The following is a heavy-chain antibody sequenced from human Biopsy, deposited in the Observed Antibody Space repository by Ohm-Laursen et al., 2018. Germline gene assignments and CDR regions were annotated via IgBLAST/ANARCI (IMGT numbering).Heavy chain of an antibody. D-gene: IGHD5-24*01. Sequence: SDTLSLTCTVSGGSINSYYWSWIRQPPGQALEWIGYIYFTGRTSYNPSLKSRVTMSVNTSKKQISLKLSSVTAADTAVYYCASAGYNPDWNFDLWGRGTRVTVSS. V-gene: IGHV4-59*07. J-gene: IGHJ2*01. CDR3: ASAGYNPDWNFDL. CDR2: IYFTGRT. CDR1: GGSINSYY.